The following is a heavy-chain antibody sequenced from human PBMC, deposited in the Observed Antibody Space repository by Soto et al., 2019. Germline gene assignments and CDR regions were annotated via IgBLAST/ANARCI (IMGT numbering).Heavy chain of an antibody. J-gene: IGHJ4*02. D-gene: IGHD2-15*01. CDR1: GGSFSGYY. CDR2: INHSGST. Sequence: SETLSLTCAVYGGSFSGYYWSWIRQPPGKGLEWIGEINHSGSTNYNPSLKSRVTISVDTSKNQFSLKLSSVTAADTAVYYCARGVKYCSGGSCYLFDYWGEGTPVTVSS. CDR3: ARGVKYCSGGSCYLFDY. V-gene: IGHV4-34*01.